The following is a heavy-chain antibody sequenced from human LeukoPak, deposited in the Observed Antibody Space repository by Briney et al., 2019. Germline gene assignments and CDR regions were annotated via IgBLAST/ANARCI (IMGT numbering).Heavy chain of an antibody. Sequence: GGSLRLSCAASGFTFDDYAMHWVRQAPGKGLEWVSLISWDGGSTYYADSVKGRFTISRDNSKNSLYLQMNSLRAEDTALYYCARTRGIAAAPPGGIWGQGTMVTVSS. CDR2: ISWDGGST. J-gene: IGHJ3*02. CDR3: ARTRGIAAAPPGGI. D-gene: IGHD6-13*01. V-gene: IGHV3-43D*03. CDR1: GFTFDDYA.